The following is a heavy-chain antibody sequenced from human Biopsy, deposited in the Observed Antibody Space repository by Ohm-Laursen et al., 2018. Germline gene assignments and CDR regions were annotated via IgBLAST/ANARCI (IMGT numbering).Heavy chain of an antibody. CDR2: NIPILGTG. Sequence: SVKVSCKAPGGTFSNYGVNWVRQAPGQGLEWLGGNIPILGTGNYAQKFQDRVTVAGDTSTSTATMELRSLRSDDTAVYYCATKLTGYFHHWGQGTLVIVSS. CDR3: ATKLTGYFHH. CDR1: GGTFSNYG. D-gene: IGHD3-9*01. J-gene: IGHJ1*01. V-gene: IGHV1-69*06.